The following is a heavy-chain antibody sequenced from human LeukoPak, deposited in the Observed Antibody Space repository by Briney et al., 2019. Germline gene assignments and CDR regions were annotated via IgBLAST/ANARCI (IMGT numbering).Heavy chain of an antibody. CDR2: IYSGGST. CDR3: ARDIGLDYSSSSFASDI. D-gene: IGHD6-6*01. V-gene: IGHV4-4*07. Sequence: SETLSLTCTVSGGSFTTHYWNWFRQPAGKGLEWIGRIYSGGSTNYKSSLKSRVIMSIDTAKRQLSLKLSSVTAADTAIYYCARDIGLDYSSSSFASDIWGPGTLVIVSS. CDR1: GGSFTTHY. J-gene: IGHJ3*02.